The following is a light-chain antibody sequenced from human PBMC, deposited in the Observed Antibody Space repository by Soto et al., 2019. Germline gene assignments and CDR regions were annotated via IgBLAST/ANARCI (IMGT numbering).Light chain of an antibody. V-gene: IGKV3-20*01. J-gene: IGKJ1*01. Sequence: EIVLTQSPGTLSLSPGERATLSCRASESVRGSNLVWYQQKPGQAPRLLIYGVSNRATGTPDRFSGSGSGTDFSLNSSRLEREDFAVYYCLHYGSLLWTFGRGNNVEIK. CDR2: GVS. CDR1: ESVRGSN. CDR3: LHYGSLLWT.